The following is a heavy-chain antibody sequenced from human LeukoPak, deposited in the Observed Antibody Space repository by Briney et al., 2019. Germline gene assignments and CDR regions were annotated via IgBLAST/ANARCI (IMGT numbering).Heavy chain of an antibody. D-gene: IGHD6-6*01. V-gene: IGHV4-34*01. Sequence: SETLSLTCAVYGGSFSGYYWSWICQPPGKGLEWIGEINHSGSTNYNPSLKSRVTISVDTSKNQFSLKLSSVTAADTAVYYCARWSLSRLDVWGKGTTVTVSS. CDR2: INHSGST. CDR3: ARWSLSRLDV. J-gene: IGHJ6*04. CDR1: GGSFSGYY.